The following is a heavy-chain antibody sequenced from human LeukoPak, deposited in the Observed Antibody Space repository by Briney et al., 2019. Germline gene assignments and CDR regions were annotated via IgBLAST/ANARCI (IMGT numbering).Heavy chain of an antibody. V-gene: IGHV3-21*01. CDR1: EFTFSSYS. J-gene: IGHJ6*02. CDR2: ISSSSSYI. Sequence: GGSLRLSCAASEFTFSSYSMNWVRQAPGKGLEWVSSISSSSSYIYYADSVKGRFTISRDNAKNSLYLQMNSLRAEDTAVYYCAGGDDPYYYYGMDVWGQGTTVTVSS. D-gene: IGHD4-17*01. CDR3: AGGDDPYYYYGMDV.